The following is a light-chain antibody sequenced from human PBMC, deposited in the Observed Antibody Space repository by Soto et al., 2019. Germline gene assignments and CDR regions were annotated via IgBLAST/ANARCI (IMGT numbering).Light chain of an antibody. CDR2: DDS. V-gene: IGLV3-21*02. CDR1: NIGSKV. Sequence: SYELTHPPSVAVAPGETARVTCGGINIGSKVVHWYHQKPGQAPVVIVYDDSVRPSGIPERFSGSNSGDTATLTSNRVEAGDEADYYCQVWDGSSDHWVFGGGTKLTVL. CDR3: QVWDGSSDHWV. J-gene: IGLJ3*02.